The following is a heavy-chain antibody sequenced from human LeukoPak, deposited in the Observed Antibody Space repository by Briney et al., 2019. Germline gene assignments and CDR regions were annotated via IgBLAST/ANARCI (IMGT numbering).Heavy chain of an antibody. CDR2: ISSSGRTQ. J-gene: IGHJ4*02. Sequence: PGGSLRLFRAASGFTVSDYYMSWIRHPPGKGLEWVSYISSSGRTQYYPHSVKGRFTISRDNAHNSSLQMNRLRAEHTPVYYCARAGHAYGRGSPHYWGQGTLVTVSS. V-gene: IGHV3-11*01. CDR1: GFTVSDYY. D-gene: IGHD3-10*01. CDR3: ARAGHAYGRGSPHY.